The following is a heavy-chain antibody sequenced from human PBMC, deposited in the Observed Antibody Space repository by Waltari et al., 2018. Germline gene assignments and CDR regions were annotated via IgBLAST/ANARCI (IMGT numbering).Heavy chain of an antibody. D-gene: IGHD2-15*01. Sequence: QVQLQESGPGLVKPSETLSLTCTGSGGSISSHYWSWIRQPPGKGLEWIGYIYYSGSTNYNPSLKSRVTISVDTSTNQFSLKLSSVTAADTAVYYCARVGYCSGGSCYEAFAIWCQGTMVTVSS. J-gene: IGHJ3*02. CDR2: IYYSGST. V-gene: IGHV4-59*11. CDR3: ARVGYCSGGSCYEAFAI. CDR1: GGSISSHY.